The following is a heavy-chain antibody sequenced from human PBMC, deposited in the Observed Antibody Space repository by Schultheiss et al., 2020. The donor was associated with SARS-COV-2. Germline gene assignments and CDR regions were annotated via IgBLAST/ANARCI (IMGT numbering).Heavy chain of an antibody. V-gene: IGHV4-30-2*01. CDR1: GGSISSGGYY. J-gene: IGHJ6*02. D-gene: IGHD3-10*01. CDR2: INHSGST. CDR3: YNSGS. Sequence: SQTLSLTCAVSGGSISSGGYYWSWIRQHPGKGLEWIGEINHSGSTNYNPSLKSRVTISVDTSKNQFSLKLSSVTAADTAVYYCYNSGSWGQGTTVTVSS.